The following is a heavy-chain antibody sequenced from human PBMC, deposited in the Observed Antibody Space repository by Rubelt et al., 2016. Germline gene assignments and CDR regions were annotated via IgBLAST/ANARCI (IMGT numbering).Heavy chain of an antibody. CDR3: ARRGVSGYVDS. CDR1: GGSISSSSYY. CDR2: INHSGST. D-gene: IGHD3-10*01. Sequence: QVQLQESGPGLVKPSETLSLTCTVSGGSISSSSYYWGWIRQPPGKGLEWIGEINHSGSTNYNPSLKSRVTISVDTSKNQFSLKRSSVTAADTAVYYCARRGVSGYVDSWGQGTLVTVSS. V-gene: IGHV4-39*07. J-gene: IGHJ4*02.